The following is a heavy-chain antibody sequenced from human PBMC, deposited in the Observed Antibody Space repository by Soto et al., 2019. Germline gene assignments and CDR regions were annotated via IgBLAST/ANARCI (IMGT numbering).Heavy chain of an antibody. CDR2: IYSGGST. V-gene: IGHV3-53*02. D-gene: IGHD3-22*01. CDR1: GFTVSSNY. Sequence: EVQLVETGGGLIQPGGSLRLSCAASGFTVSSNYMSWVRQAPGKGLEWVSVIYSGGSTYYADSVKGRFTISRDNSKNTLYLQMNSLRAEDTAVYYCARGPSYYYDSSGYSFFDYWGQGTLVTVSS. J-gene: IGHJ4*02. CDR3: ARGPSYYYDSSGYSFFDY.